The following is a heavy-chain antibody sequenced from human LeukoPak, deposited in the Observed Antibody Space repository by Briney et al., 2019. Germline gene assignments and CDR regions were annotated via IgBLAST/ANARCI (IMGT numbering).Heavy chain of an antibody. V-gene: IGHV5-51*01. D-gene: IGHD6-13*01. CDR1: GYSFTNYW. J-gene: IGHJ4*02. CDR2: IYPGGSDT. Sequence: GGSLKISCKGSGYSFTNYWIGWVGQMPGKGLEWMGIIYPGGSDTRYSPSFQGQVTISADKSISTAYLQWSSLKASDTAMYYCANTGVAAGVDYWGQGTLVTVSS. CDR3: ANTGVAAGVDY.